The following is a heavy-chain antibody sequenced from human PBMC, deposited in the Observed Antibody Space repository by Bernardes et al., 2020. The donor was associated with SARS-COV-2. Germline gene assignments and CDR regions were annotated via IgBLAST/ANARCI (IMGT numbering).Heavy chain of an antibody. D-gene: IGHD6-13*01. CDR3: TAAGIH. CDR2: IKTIGTT. CDR1: GLTLSDAY. V-gene: IGHV3-15*01. Sequence: GGSLILSCAASGLTLSDAYMTWVRRPPGQGLEWVGRIKTIGTTDYAPPMRGRFTISRDDSENMLYLQLNSLKPEDTAVYYCTAAGIHWGRGTLVTVSS. J-gene: IGHJ4*02.